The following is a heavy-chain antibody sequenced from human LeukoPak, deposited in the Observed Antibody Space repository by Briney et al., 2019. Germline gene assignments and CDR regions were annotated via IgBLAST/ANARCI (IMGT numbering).Heavy chain of an antibody. J-gene: IGHJ3*02. CDR2: IIPIFGTA. V-gene: IGHV1-69*05. CDR3: ARLLWNAFDI. Sequence: SVKVSCKASGGTFSSYAISWVRQAPGQGLEWMGGIIPIFGTANYAQKFQGRVTITTDESTSTAYMELSSLRAEDTAVYYCARLLWNAFDIWGQGTMVTVSS. CDR1: GGTFSSYA. D-gene: IGHD2-21*01.